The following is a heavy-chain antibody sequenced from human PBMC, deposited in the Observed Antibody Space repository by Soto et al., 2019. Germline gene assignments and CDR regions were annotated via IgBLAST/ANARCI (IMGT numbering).Heavy chain of an antibody. D-gene: IGHD4-17*01. V-gene: IGHV4-59*08. CDR3: ARHWSTKVWFDP. CDR1: GGSISSYY. Sequence: SETLSLTCTVSGGSISSYYWSWIRQPPGKGLEWIGYIYYSGSTNYNPSLKSRVTISVDTSKNQFSLKLSSVTAADTAVYYCARHWSTKVWFDPWGQGTLVTVSS. J-gene: IGHJ5*02. CDR2: IYYSGST.